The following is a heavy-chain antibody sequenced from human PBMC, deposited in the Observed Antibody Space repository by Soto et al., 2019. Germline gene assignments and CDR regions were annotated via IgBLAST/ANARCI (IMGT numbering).Heavy chain of an antibody. V-gene: IGHV3-30*18. CDR3: AKDRHGNGEYYFDY. J-gene: IGHJ4*02. CDR2: VSYDGSKK. CDR1: GFTFSSYG. D-gene: IGHD4-17*01. Sequence: QVRLVESGGGVVQPGRSLRLSCAASGFTFSSYGMHWVRQAPGKGLEWVAVVSYDGSKKYYADSVKGRFTISRDNSMSTLFLQMNSLRAEDTAVYHCAKDRHGNGEYYFDYWGQGSLVTVSS.